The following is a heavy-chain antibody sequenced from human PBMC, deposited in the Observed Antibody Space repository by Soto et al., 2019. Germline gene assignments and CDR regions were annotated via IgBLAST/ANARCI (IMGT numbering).Heavy chain of an antibody. J-gene: IGHJ4*02. CDR3: ARGGRSTIFGVVIPRVYFDY. D-gene: IGHD3-3*01. CDR1: GGSVTTHP. V-gene: IGHV4-59*02. Sequence: SDTLSLTSFYSGGSVTTHPWSWIRQFPRQELEWIAYTSYTGNTNYKPTLQSRVTISLDTYKNQFSLKLSGVTAADTAVYYCARGGRSTIFGVVIPRVYFDYWGQGTPVTVSS. CDR2: TSYTGNT.